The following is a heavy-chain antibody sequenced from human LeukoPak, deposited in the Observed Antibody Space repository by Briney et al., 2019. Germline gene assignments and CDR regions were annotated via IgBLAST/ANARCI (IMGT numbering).Heavy chain of an antibody. CDR3: ARTLWFGESHY. V-gene: IGHV1-18*01. Sequence: ASVKVSCKASGYTFTSYGISWVRQAPGQGLEWMGWISAYSGNTNYAQKLQGRVTMTRNTSISTAYMELSSLRSEDTAVYYCARTLWFGESHYWGQGTLVTVSS. D-gene: IGHD3-10*01. CDR1: GYTFTSYG. CDR2: ISAYSGNT. J-gene: IGHJ4*02.